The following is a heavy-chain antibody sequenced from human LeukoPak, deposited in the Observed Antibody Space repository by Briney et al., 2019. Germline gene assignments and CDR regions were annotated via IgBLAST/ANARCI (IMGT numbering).Heavy chain of an antibody. V-gene: IGHV4-59*11. CDR1: GGSISSHF. D-gene: IGHD1-26*01. J-gene: IGHJ4*02. CDR3: ARDGYSGSSLFDY. Sequence: SETLSLTCTVSGGSISSHFWSWIRQPPGKGLEWIGYVHYSGSTNYNPSLKSRVTISVDTSKNQFSLKLSSVTAADTAVYYCARDGYSGSSLFDYWGQGTLVTVSS. CDR2: VHYSGST.